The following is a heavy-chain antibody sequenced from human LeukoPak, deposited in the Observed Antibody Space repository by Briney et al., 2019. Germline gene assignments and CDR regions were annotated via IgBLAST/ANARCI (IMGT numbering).Heavy chain of an antibody. CDR3: ARENLEYGDYAIDY. J-gene: IGHJ4*02. CDR1: GFIFTKYD. CDR2: IDSDGVT. Sequence: PGGSLRLSCAASGFIFTKYDMHWVRHVTGRGLEWVSGIDSDGVTYYSDSVKGRFTMSRENGENSVYLQLNSLRAGDTAVYFCARENLEYGDYAIDYWGQGILVTVSS. V-gene: IGHV3-13*01. D-gene: IGHD4-17*01.